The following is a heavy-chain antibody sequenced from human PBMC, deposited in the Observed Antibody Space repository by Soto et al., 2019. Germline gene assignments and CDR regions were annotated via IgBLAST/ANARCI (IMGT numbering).Heavy chain of an antibody. Sequence: QVQLVESGGGVVQPGRSLRLSCAASGFTFSTYGMHWVRQAPGKGLEWVAVISYDGNNKYYADSVKGRFTISRDNFXNTLYLQMSSLRAEDTAVYYCAKSVYNWNDGFFDYWGQGTLVTVSS. CDR3: AKSVYNWNDGFFDY. CDR2: ISYDGNNK. CDR1: GFTFSTYG. D-gene: IGHD1-1*01. J-gene: IGHJ4*02. V-gene: IGHV3-30*18.